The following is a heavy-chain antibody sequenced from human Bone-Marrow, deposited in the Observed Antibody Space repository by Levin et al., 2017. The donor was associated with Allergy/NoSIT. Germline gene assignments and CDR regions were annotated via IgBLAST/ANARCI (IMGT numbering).Heavy chain of an antibody. CDR2: IIPIFNIT. CDR1: GGTFNNYA. V-gene: IGHV1-69*04. J-gene: IGHJ5*02. Sequence: ASVKVSCKASGGTFNNYAISWVRQAPGQGLEWMGRIIPIFNITTYAQKFQGRVTIIADKSTSTAYLELSSLRSEDTAVYYCAGDQQHLVSESWGQGTLVSVSS. CDR3: AGDQQHLVSES. D-gene: IGHD6-13*01.